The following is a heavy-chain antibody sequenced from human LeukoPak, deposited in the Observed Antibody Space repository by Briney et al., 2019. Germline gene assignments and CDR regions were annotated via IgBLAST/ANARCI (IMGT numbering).Heavy chain of an antibody. D-gene: IGHD6-19*01. V-gene: IGHV4-4*07. Sequence: KPSETLSLTCTVSGGSISDFYWSWIRQPAGKGLEYIGRVSATGSTSFNPSLQSRVTRSVNTSKSQFSLKLSSVTAADTAVYYFAQVTVGGHFDFWGQGILVTVSS. CDR1: GGSISDFY. CDR3: AQVTVGGHFDF. CDR2: VSATGST. J-gene: IGHJ4*02.